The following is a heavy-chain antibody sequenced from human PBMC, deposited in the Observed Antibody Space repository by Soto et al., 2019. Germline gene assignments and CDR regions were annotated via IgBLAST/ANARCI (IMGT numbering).Heavy chain of an antibody. V-gene: IGHV4-39*01. D-gene: IGHD1-20*01. CDR1: GGSIRVQSYY. CDR3: TRRYNWNDYYFDP. J-gene: IGHJ5*02. CDR2: SYYSGTS. Sequence: SETLSITCTVSGGSIRVQSYYWTWIRQTPGKGLEWVGSSYYSGTSYFNPALKGRVTISVDTSTNQFSLRLTSVTAADTAVYYCTRRYNWNDYYFDPWGQGTLVTVSS.